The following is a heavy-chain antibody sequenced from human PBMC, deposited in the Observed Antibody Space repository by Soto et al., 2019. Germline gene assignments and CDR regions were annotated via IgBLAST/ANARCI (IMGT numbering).Heavy chain of an antibody. CDR1: GGSISSGDYY. CDR2: IYYSGST. V-gene: IGHV4-30-4*02. J-gene: IGHJ6*02. CDR3: ARVKMVRGVIHYYGMDV. Sequence: SETLSLTCTVSGGSISSGDYYWSWIRQPPGKGLEWIGYIYYSGSTYYNPSLKSRVTISVDTSKNQFSLKLSSVTAADTAVYYCARVKMVRGVIHYYGMDVWGQGTTVTVSS. D-gene: IGHD3-10*01.